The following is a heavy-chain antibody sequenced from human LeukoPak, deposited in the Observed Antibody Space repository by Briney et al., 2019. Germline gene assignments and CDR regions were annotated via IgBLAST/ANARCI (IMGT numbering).Heavy chain of an antibody. V-gene: IGHV3-73*01. D-gene: IGHD6-19*01. CDR1: GFTFSDSS. J-gene: IGHJ4*02. CDR2: IRTKTDTYAT. CDR3: VALDPDY. Sequence: GGSLRLSCAAAGFTFSDSSIHWVRQASGKGLEWVGRIRTKTDTYATAYAASVTGRFTISRDDSKNTAYLQMNSLKTEDTAVYYCVALDPDYWGQETLVTVSS.